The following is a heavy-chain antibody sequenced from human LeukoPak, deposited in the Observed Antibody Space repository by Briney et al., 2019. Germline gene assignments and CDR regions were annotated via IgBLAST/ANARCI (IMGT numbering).Heavy chain of an antibody. J-gene: IGHJ4*02. Sequence: PGGSLRLSCAASGFTFSTYAMHWVRQAPGKGLEWVAVIWYDGSNKYYGDSVKGRLTISRDNSKNTLFLQMNSLRAEDTAVYYCARVIRSYFDYWGQGTLVTVSS. CDR3: ARVIRSYFDY. CDR1: GFTFSTYA. V-gene: IGHV3-33*01. D-gene: IGHD3-3*01. CDR2: IWYDGSNK.